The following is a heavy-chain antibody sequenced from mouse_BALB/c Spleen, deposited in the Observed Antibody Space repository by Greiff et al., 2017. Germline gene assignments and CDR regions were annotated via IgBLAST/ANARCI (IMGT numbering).Heavy chain of an antibody. V-gene: IGHV2-6-4*01. CDR3: ARTPLYYGSSYFDY. CDR1: GFSLSRYS. D-gene: IGHD1-1*01. CDR2: IWGGGST. Sequence: VQRVESGPGLVAPSQSLSITCTVSGFSLSRYSVHWVRQPPGKGLEWLGMIWGGGSTDYNSALKSRLSISKDNSKSQVFLKMNSLQTDDTAMYYCARTPLYYGSSYFDYWGQGTTLTVSS. J-gene: IGHJ2*01.